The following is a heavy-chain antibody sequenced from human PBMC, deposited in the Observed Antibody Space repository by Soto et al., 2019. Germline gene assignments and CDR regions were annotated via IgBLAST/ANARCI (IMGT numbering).Heavy chain of an antibody. D-gene: IGHD2-2*01. Sequence: SETLSLTCTVSGYFISSGYYWGWIRQPPGKGLEWIGSMFHSGSTHYNPSLKSRVTMSVDTSKNQFSLRLSSVTASDTAVYYCARGHIVVVPTVGWFDPWRQGTLVTVSS. J-gene: IGHJ5*02. CDR2: MFHSGST. V-gene: IGHV4-38-2*02. CDR3: ARGHIVVVPTVGWFDP. CDR1: GYFISSGYY.